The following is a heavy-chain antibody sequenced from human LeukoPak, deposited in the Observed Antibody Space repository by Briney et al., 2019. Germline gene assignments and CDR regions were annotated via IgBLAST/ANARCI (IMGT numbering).Heavy chain of an antibody. D-gene: IGHD2-15*01. CDR1: GFTFSSYS. CDR3: ARDSRPVVAATITGHYFDY. Sequence: SGVSLRLSCAASGFTFSSYSMNWVRQAPGKGLEWVSSISSSSSYIYYADSVKGRFTISRDNAKNSLYLQMNSLRAEDTAVYYCARDSRPVVAATITGHYFDYWDQGTLVTVSS. J-gene: IGHJ4*02. V-gene: IGHV3-21*01. CDR2: ISSSSSYI.